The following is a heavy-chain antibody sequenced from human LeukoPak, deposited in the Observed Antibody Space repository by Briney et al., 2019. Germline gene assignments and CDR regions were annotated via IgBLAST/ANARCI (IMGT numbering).Heavy chain of an antibody. CDR2: IKQDGSEK. D-gene: IGHD2-21*02. V-gene: IGHV3-7*04. CDR3: ARDIVVVTAIVNYFDY. J-gene: IGHJ4*02. CDR1: EFTFSSYW. Sequence: GGSPRLSCAASEFTFSSYWMSWVRQAPGKGLEWVANIKQDGSEKYYVDSVKGRFTISRDNAKNSLYLQMNSLRAEDTAVYYCARDIVVVTAIVNYFDYWGQGTLVTVSS.